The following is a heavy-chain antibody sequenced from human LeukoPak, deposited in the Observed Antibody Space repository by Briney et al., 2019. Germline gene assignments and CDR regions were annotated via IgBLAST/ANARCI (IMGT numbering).Heavy chain of an antibody. Sequence: ESGPALVKPTQTLTLTCTFSGFSLSTSGMCVSWIRQPPGKALEWLARIDWDDDKYYSTSLKTRLTISKDTSKNQVVLTMTNMDPVDTAMYYCALSRVDRGYSYLIDYWGQGTLVTVSS. D-gene: IGHD5-18*01. CDR2: IDWDDDK. CDR3: ALSRVDRGYSYLIDY. J-gene: IGHJ4*02. V-gene: IGHV2-70*11. CDR1: GFSLSTSGMC.